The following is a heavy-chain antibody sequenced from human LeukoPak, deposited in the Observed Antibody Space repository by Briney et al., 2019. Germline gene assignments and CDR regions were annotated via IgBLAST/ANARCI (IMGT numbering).Heavy chain of an antibody. CDR1: GFTVSNY. Sequence: PGGSLRLSCAASGFTVSNYMSWVRQAPGKGLEWVSDIYSGGTTYYAHSVRGRFTISIDNSKNTVYLQMNSLRADDTAVYYCAGQWSTGYWGQGTLVTVSS. CDR3: AGQWSTGY. J-gene: IGHJ4*02. V-gene: IGHV3-53*01. D-gene: IGHD2-15*01. CDR2: IYSGGTT.